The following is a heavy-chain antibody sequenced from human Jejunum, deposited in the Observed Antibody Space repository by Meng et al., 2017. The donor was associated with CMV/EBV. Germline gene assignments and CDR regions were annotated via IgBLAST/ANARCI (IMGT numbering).Heavy chain of an antibody. V-gene: IGHV1-3*01. D-gene: IGHD3-22*01. Sequence: SCKSSGYTFTTCAMHWVRQAPGQGLEWMGWINVGNDNTKYSQRFQGRVTFTRDTSASTAYMELSSLRSEDAAVYYCAIDPSGYYYKFWGQGTLVTVSS. CDR2: INVGNDNT. J-gene: IGHJ4*02. CDR1: GYTFTTCA. CDR3: AIDPSGYYYKF.